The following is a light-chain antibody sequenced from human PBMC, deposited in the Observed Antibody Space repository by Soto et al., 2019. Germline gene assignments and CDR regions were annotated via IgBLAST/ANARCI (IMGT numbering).Light chain of an antibody. CDR1: SSDVGAYNL. Sequence: QSALTQPASVSGSPGQSITLSCTGTSSDVGAYNLVSWYQQHPDKAPKLMIFTVSNRPSGVSTRFSGSKSGNTASLTISGLQAEDEAHYYCSSYTSSTPLVFGTGTKLTVL. CDR2: TVS. V-gene: IGLV2-14*03. CDR3: SSYTSSTPLV. J-gene: IGLJ1*01.